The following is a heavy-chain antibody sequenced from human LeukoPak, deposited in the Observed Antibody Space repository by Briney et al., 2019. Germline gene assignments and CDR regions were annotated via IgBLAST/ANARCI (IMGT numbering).Heavy chain of an antibody. CDR1: GFTFSSYA. J-gene: IGHJ4*02. D-gene: IGHD2-2*01. V-gene: IGHV3-23*01. Sequence: SGGSLRLSCAASGFTFSSYAMSWVRQAPGKGLEWVSAISGSGGSTYYADSVKGRFTISRDNSKNTLYLQMNSLRAEDTAVYYCATGRTIVVVPAAMPDYWGQGTLVTVSS. CDR3: ATGRTIVVVPAAMPDY. CDR2: ISGSGGST.